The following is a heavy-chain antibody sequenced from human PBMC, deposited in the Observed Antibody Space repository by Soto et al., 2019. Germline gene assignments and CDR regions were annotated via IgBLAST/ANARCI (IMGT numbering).Heavy chain of an antibody. CDR3: ARSGELLQTLAS. V-gene: IGHV3-21*06. CDR2: ITGNSEYK. D-gene: IGHD1-26*01. Sequence: GGSLRVSCGLSGVSFSDYSMNWVRQAPGKGLEWVSLITGNSEYKYYAGSVKGRFTVSRDNAKNSLYLQMNSLTVEDTAVYYCARSGELLQTLASWGQGTLVTVSS. CDR1: GVSFSDYS. J-gene: IGHJ5*02.